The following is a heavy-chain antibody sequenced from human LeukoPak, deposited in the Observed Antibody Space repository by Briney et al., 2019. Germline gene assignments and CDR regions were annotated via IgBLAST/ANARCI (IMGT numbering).Heavy chain of an antibody. D-gene: IGHD3-22*01. CDR2: VIHGGTI. Sequence: SETLSLTCAVSGASISSGGWWSWLRQPPGKELEWIGEVIHGGTIHCNPSLKSRVTIPVDKSKNQFSLELTSVTAADTAVYYCAKNGYYSIDFWGQGTLVTVSS. J-gene: IGHJ4*02. CDR1: GASISSGGW. CDR3: AKNGYYSIDF. V-gene: IGHV4-4*02.